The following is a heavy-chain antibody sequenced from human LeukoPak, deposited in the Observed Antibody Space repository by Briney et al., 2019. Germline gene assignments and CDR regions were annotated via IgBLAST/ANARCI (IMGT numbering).Heavy chain of an antibody. CDR2: INLDGSQK. Sequence: GGSLRLSCAASGFTVFNYWMSWVRQAPGKGLEWVANINLDGSQKYYVDSLKGRFTISRDNVKNSLYLQMNSLRAEDTAVYYCARDVDYANPRHDYWGQGTLVTVSS. J-gene: IGHJ4*02. V-gene: IGHV3-7*01. D-gene: IGHD4/OR15-4a*01. CDR3: ARDVDYANPRHDY. CDR1: GFTVFNYW.